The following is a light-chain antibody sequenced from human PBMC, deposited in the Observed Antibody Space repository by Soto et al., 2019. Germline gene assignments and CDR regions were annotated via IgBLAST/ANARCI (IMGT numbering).Light chain of an antibody. J-gene: IGKJ3*01. CDR3: QQANSFPFT. V-gene: IGKV1D-12*01. CDR1: QGIDTW. Sequence: DIQMAQSPSSVSASVGDRVTITCRPSQGIDTWLAWFQQKPGEAPRLLVYDTSSLQSGVPSRFSGSRSGTLFTLTISSLQPEDFANYFCQQANSFPFTFGPGTTVDIK. CDR2: DTS.